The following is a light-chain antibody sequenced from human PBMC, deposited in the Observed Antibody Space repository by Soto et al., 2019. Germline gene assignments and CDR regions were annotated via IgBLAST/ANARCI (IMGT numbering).Light chain of an antibody. CDR3: QQYGHSTWT. V-gene: IGKV3-20*01. J-gene: IGKJ1*01. Sequence: EIVLTQSPGTLSLSPGERATLSCRSSQSVSSSYLAWYQQKPGQAPRLLIYAASSRAAGIPDRFSGSGSETDFTLTISRLEPEDFAVYYCQQYGHSTWTFGQGTKVEIK. CDR1: QSVSSSY. CDR2: AAS.